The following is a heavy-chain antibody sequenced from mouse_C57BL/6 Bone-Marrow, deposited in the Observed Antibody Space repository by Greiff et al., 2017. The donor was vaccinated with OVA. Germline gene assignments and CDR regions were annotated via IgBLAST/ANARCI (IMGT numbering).Heavy chain of an antibody. V-gene: IGHV1-15*01. Sequence: QVQLKESGAELVRPGASVTLSCKASGYTFTDYEMHWVKQTPVHGLEWIGAIDPETGGTAYNQKFKGKAILTADKSSSTAYMELRSLTSEDSAVYYCTRSYSNYGDVGYCGQGTTLTVSS. D-gene: IGHD2-5*01. CDR1: GYTFTDYE. CDR2: IDPETGGT. J-gene: IGHJ2*01. CDR3: TRSYSNYGDVGY.